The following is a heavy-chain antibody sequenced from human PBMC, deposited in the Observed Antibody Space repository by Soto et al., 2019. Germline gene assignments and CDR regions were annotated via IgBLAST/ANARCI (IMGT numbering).Heavy chain of an antibody. Sequence: QVQXXQSGTEXXXXGASXKVSCKTSGYTFINFGIGWVRQXPXXGLXXMGWISPFNGHTHYAQKFQGRXXXXXXXXXXXXXXXXXXXXXXXTAVYYCAREPPRATAGLNYFDPWGQGTLVTXXS. D-gene: IGHD6-13*01. V-gene: IGHV1-18*01. CDR3: AREPPRATAGLNYFDP. J-gene: IGHJ5*02. CDR1: GYTFINFG. CDR2: ISPFNGHT.